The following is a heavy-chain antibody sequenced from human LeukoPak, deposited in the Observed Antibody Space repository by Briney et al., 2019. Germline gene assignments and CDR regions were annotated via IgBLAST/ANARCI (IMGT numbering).Heavy chain of an antibody. V-gene: IGHV5-10-1*01. Sequence: PGESLKISCKGSGYSFTSYWISWVRQMPGKGLEWMGRIDPSDSYTNYSPSFQGHVTISADKSISTAYLQWSSLKASDTAMYYCARLRGYDTYYYYYYGMDVWGQGTTVTVSS. CDR2: IDPSDSYT. CDR1: GYSFTSYW. J-gene: IGHJ6*02. D-gene: IGHD5-18*01. CDR3: ARLRGYDTYYYYYYGMDV.